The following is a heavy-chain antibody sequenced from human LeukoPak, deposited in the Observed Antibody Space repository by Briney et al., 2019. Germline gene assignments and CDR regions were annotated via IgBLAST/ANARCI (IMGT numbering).Heavy chain of an antibody. CDR1: GFTFSSYA. J-gene: IGHJ4*02. D-gene: IGHD6-6*01. CDR3: AKANSSSSGSECQDY. Sequence: GGSLRLSCAASGFTFSSYAMSWVRQAPGKGLEWVSAISGSGGSTYYADSVKGRFTISRDNSKNTLYLQMNSLRAEDTAVYYCAKANSSSSGSECQDYWGQGTLVTVSS. CDR2: ISGSGGST. V-gene: IGHV3-23*01.